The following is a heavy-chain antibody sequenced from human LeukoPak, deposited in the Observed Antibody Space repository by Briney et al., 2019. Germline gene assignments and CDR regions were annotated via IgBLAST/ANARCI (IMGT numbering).Heavy chain of an antibody. D-gene: IGHD2-2*01. V-gene: IGHV4-34*01. Sequence: PSETLSLTCAVYGGSFRGYYWSWIRQPPGKGLEWSGEINHSGSTNYNPSLKSRVTISVDTSKNQFSLKLSSVTAADTAVYYCARVQVVPAATTIDYWGQGTLVTVSS. CDR2: INHSGST. J-gene: IGHJ4*02. CDR1: GGSFRGYY. CDR3: ARVQVVPAATTIDY.